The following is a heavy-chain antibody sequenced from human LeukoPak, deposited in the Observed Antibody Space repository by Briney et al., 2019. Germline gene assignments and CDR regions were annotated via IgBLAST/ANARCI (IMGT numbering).Heavy chain of an antibody. J-gene: IGHJ2*01. Sequence: GGSLRLSCAASGFTFSSYSMNWVRQAPGEGVERVSSISSSSSDIYYADSVKGRFTISRDNAKNSLYLQMNSLRAEDTAVYYCARDGSPGYCSSTSCPNSYFDLWGRGTLVTVSS. CDR3: ARDGSPGYCSSTSCPNSYFDL. V-gene: IGHV3-21*01. CDR1: GFTFSSYS. D-gene: IGHD2-2*01. CDR2: ISSSSSDI.